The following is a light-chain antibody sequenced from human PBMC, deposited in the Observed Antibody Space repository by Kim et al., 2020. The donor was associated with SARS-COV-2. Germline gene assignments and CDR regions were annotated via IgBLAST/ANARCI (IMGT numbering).Light chain of an antibody. Sequence: PSASVWDRSTSTCRTSDTVVTYLNWYQQKPGNAPRLLIYAASKLQTGVPSRFSGSGYGTHFTLTISNLQPDDFATYYCQQTYRLSSFGAGTKLEI. V-gene: IGKV1-39*01. CDR3: QQTYRLSS. J-gene: IGKJ2*01. CDR1: DTVVTY. CDR2: AAS.